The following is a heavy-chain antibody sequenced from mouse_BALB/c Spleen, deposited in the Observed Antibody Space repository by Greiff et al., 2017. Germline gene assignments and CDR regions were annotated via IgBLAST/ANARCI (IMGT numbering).Heavy chain of an antibody. Sequence: EVKLQESGGGLVKPGGSLKLSCAASGFTFSSYAMSWVRQTPEKRLEWVASISSGGSTYYPDSVKGRFTISRDNARNIMYLQMSSLRSEDTAMYCCARYQDYWYFDVWGAGTTVTVSS. V-gene: IGHV5-6-5*01. D-gene: IGHD5-1*01. CDR1: GFTFSSYA. J-gene: IGHJ1*01. CDR3: ARYQDYWYFDV. CDR2: ISSGGST.